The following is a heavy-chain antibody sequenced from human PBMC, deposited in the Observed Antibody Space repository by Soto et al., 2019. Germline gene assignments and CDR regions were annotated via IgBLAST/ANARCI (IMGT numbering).Heavy chain of an antibody. Sequence: SETLSLTCAVSSGSISSSNWWSWVRQPPGKGLEWIGEIYHSGSTNYNPSLKSRVAISVDKSKNQFSLKLSSVTAADTAVYYCANTSIRFLGPHWGQGTLVTVSS. CDR3: ANTSIRFLGPH. CDR2: IYHSGST. D-gene: IGHD3-3*01. J-gene: IGHJ4*02. CDR1: SGSISSSNW. V-gene: IGHV4-4*02.